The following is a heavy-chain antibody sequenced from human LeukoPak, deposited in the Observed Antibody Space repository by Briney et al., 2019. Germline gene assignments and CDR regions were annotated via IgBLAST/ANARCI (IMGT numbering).Heavy chain of an antibody. CDR3: ARDLGLGYGSGSWVDY. CDR1: GYTFTSYG. Sequence: ASVKVSCKASGYTFTSYGVTWVRQAPGQGLEYMGWISLYNGNANYAQKFQGRVTITADESTSTAYMELSSLRSEDTAVYYCARDLGLGYGSGSWVDYWGQGTLVTVSS. D-gene: IGHD3-10*01. V-gene: IGHV1-18*01. J-gene: IGHJ4*02. CDR2: ISLYNGNA.